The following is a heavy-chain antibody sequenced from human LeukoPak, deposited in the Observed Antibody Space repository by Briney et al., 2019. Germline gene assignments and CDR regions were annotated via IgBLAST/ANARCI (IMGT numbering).Heavy chain of an antibody. CDR1: GFTFSRHI. J-gene: IGHJ4*02. D-gene: IGHD2-21*02. V-gene: IGHV3-23*01. Sequence: GGSLRLSCEASGFTFSRHIMTWVRQAPGKGLEWVSTIKGSSEATFYADSVKNRFTISRDDSKNTLYLQMNSLRAEDTAVYYCARDSAWNCGGDCYQFDYWGQGTLVTVSS. CDR2: IKGSSEAT. CDR3: ARDSAWNCGGDCYQFDY.